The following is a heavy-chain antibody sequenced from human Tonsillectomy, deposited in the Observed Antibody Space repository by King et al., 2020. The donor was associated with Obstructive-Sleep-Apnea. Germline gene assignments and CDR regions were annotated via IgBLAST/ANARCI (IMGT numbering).Heavy chain of an antibody. CDR2: IYYSGST. CDR3: ARPGPAYYYDSSGYYFYFDY. CDR1: GVSISSYY. J-gene: IGHJ4*02. V-gene: IGHV4-59*08. Sequence: VQLQESGPGLVKPSETLSLTCTVSGVSISSYYWSWIRQPPGKGLEWIGYIYYSGSTNYNPSLKSRVTISVDTSKNQFSLKLSSVTAADTAVYYCARPGPAYYYDSSGYYFYFDYWGQGTLVTVSS. D-gene: IGHD3-22*01.